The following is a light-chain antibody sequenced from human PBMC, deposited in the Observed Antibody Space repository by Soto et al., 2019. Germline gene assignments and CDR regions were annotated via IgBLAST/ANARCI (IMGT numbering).Light chain of an antibody. J-gene: IGLJ1*01. CDR3: QSYDSSLSGSV. CDR1: SSDIGGYNF. Sequence: QSALTQPASVSGSPGQSITISCTGTSSDIGGYNFVSWYQHHPGKAPKLMIYEVNNRPSGVSSRFSGSKSGNTASLTISGLQAEDEADYYCQSYDSSLSGSVFGTGTKVTVL. V-gene: IGLV2-14*01. CDR2: EVN.